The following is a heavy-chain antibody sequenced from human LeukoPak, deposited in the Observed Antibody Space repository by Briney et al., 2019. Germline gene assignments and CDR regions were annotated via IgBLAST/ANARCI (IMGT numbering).Heavy chain of an antibody. CDR3: ARDSIYDILTGYPTFDY. CDR1: GGSISSGGYY. Sequence: SETLSLTCTVSGGSISSGGYYWSWIRQHPGKGLEWIGYIYYSGSTYYNPSLKSRVTISVDTSKNQFSLKLSSVTAADTAVYYCARDSIYDILTGYPTFDYWGQGTLVTVSS. J-gene: IGHJ4*02. CDR2: IYYSGST. V-gene: IGHV4-31*03. D-gene: IGHD3-9*01.